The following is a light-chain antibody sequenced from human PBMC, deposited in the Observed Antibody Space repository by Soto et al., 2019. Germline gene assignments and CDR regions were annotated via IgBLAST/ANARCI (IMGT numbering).Light chain of an antibody. J-gene: IGLJ3*02. CDR1: SSNIGNNY. Sequence: QSVLTQPPSVSAAPGQKVTISCSGSSSNIGNNYVSWYQQLPGTAPKLVIYENNKRPSGIPDRFSGSKSGTSATLGFTGLQTGDEADYYCGTWDSSLSVGVFGGGTKVTVL. CDR2: ENN. V-gene: IGLV1-51*02. CDR3: GTWDSSLSVGV.